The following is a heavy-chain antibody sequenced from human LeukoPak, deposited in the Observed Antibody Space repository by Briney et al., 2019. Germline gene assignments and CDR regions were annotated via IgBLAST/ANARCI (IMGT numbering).Heavy chain of an antibody. Sequence: PGGSLRLSCAASGFTFSSYWMHWVRQAPGKGLVWVSRIKSDGSATTYADSVKGRFTISRDNAKNTLFLQMTSLRVEDTAVYYCAKEFHYYYMDVWGKGTTVTVSS. J-gene: IGHJ6*03. CDR2: IKSDGSAT. CDR3: AKEFHYYYMDV. D-gene: IGHD2-21*01. V-gene: IGHV3-74*01. CDR1: GFTFSSYW.